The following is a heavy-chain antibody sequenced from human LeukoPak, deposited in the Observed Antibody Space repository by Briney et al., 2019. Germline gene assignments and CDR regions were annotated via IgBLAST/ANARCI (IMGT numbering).Heavy chain of an antibody. CDR2: ISGSGSGT. D-gene: IGHD3-10*02. V-gene: IGHV3-23*01. J-gene: IGHJ4*02. Sequence: GGSLRLSCAASGFSFSSHAMSWVRQAPGKGLEWVSAISGSGSGTDYADSVKGRFTISRDNSKNTVYLQMNSLRAEDTALYYCAKDVRGYNRPVDYWGQGTLVTVSS. CDR1: GFSFSSHA. CDR3: AKDVRGYNRPVDY.